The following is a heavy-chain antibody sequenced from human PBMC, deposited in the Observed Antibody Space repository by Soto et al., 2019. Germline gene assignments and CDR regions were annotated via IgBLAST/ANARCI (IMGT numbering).Heavy chain of an antibody. Sequence: EVQLVESGGGLVQPGGSLRLSCAASGFTFSNYSMNWVRQAPGKGLEWVSYISSRSSTKYYAASVKGRFTIARDNAKNTLYRQINSLSAEDAAVYYCAGDVVEGDPGFDHWGQGTLLTVSS. D-gene: IGHD2-21*01. V-gene: IGHV3-48*01. J-gene: IGHJ4*02. CDR1: GFTFSNYS. CDR3: AGDVVEGDPGFDH. CDR2: ISSRSSTK.